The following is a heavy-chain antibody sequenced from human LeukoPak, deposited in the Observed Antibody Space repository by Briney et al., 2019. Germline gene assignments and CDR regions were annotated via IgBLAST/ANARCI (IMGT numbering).Heavy chain of an antibody. CDR2: IYYSGST. D-gene: IGHD3-10*01. CDR3: ARAGGSGSYYHPDY. J-gene: IGHJ4*02. Sequence: SETLSLTCTVSGGSISSGGYYWSWIRQHPGKGLEWIGYIYYSGSTYYNPSLKSRVTISVDTSKNQFSLKLSSVTAADTAVYYCARAGGSGSYYHPDYWGQGTLVTVSS. CDR1: GGSISSGGYY. V-gene: IGHV4-31*03.